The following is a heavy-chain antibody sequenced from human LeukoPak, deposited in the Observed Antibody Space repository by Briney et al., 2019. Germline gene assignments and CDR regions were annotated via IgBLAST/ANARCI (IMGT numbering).Heavy chain of an antibody. CDR1: GFTFSIYS. V-gene: IGHV3-21*01. Sequence: GGSLSLSCAASGFTFSIYSMNWVRQAPGKGLEWVSFISSSSSDIYYADSLKGRFTISRDNAKNSLHLQMNSLRAEDTAVYYCASLKLGSRNYLADYYGMDVWCQGTTVTVSS. D-gene: IGHD3-10*01. CDR3: ASLKLGSRNYLADYYGMDV. CDR2: ISSSSSDI. J-gene: IGHJ6*02.